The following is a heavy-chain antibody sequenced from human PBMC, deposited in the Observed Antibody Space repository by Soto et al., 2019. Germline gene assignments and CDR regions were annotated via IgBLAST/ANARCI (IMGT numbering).Heavy chain of an antibody. J-gene: IGHJ4*02. CDR1: GFTFSNFG. D-gene: IGHD2-21*01. Sequence: QVQQVESGGGVVQPGGSLRLSCAASGFTFSNFGIHWVRQAPGKGLEWVAVIWCDGNNKYYSDSVRGRFTISRDNSKNTVYRQMNSLRTENTAMYDCASDWGGPARSTTGAPDNWGQGTRVTVSS. CDR3: ASDWGGPARSTTGAPDN. V-gene: IGHV3-33*01. CDR2: IWCDGNNK.